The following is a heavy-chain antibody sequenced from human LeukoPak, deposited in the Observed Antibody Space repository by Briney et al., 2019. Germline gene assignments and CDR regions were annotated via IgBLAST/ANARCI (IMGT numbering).Heavy chain of an antibody. D-gene: IGHD2-15*01. J-gene: IGHJ4*02. CDR3: AKDKGSLRYYFDY. V-gene: IGHV3-9*01. CDR1: GFTFDDYA. Sequence: PGRSLRLSCAASGFTFDDYAMHWVRQAPGKGLEWVSGISWNSGSIGYADSVKGRFTISRDNAKNSLYLQMNNLRAEDTALYYCAKDKGSLRYYFDYWGQGTLVTVSS. CDR2: ISWNSGSI.